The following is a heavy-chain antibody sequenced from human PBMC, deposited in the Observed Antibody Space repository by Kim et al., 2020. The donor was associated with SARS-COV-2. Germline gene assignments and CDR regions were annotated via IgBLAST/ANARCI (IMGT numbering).Heavy chain of an antibody. CDR2: INHSGST. CDR3: ARYRGHDYVDY. J-gene: IGHJ4*02. Sequence: SETLSLTCAVYGGSFSGYYWSWIRQPPGKGLEWIGEINHSGSTNYNPSLKSRVTISVDTSKNQFSLKLSSVTAADTAVYYCARYRGHDYVDYWGQGTLVTVSS. D-gene: IGHD3-10*01. CDR1: GGSFSGYY. V-gene: IGHV4-34*01.